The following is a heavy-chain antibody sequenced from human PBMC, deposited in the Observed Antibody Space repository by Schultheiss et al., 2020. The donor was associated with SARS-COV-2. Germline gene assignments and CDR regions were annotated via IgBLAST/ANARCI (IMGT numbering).Heavy chain of an antibody. J-gene: IGHJ6*03. CDR2: IYYSGST. D-gene: IGHD3-10*01. CDR1: GGSISSSSYY. CDR3: ARGGSGSYSSYYYYYYMDV. V-gene: IGHV4-39*01. Sequence: SETLSLTCTVSGGSISSSSYYWGWIRQPPGKGLEWIGSIYYSGSTYYNPSLKSRVTISVDTSKNQFSLKLSSVTAADTAVYYCARGGSGSYSSYYYYYYMDVWGKGTTVTVSS.